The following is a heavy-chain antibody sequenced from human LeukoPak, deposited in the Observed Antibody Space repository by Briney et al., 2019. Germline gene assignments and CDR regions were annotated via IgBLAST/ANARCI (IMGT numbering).Heavy chain of an antibody. CDR2: FDPEDGET. J-gene: IGHJ4*02. CDR1: GYTLTELS. D-gene: IGHD6-19*01. CDR3: ATDLGNSSGWYYFDY. V-gene: IGHV1-24*01. Sequence: GASVKVSCKVSGYTLTELSMHWVRQAPGKGLEWMGGFDPEDGETIYAQKFQGRVSMTEDTSTDTAYMELSSRRSEDTAVYYCATDLGNSSGWYYFDYWGQGTLVTVSS.